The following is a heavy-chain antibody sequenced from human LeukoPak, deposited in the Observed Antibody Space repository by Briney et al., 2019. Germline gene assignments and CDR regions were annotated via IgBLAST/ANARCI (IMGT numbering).Heavy chain of an antibody. J-gene: IGHJ4*02. Sequence: SETLSLTCAVYGGSFSGYYWSWIRQPPGKGLEWIGEINHSGSTNYNPSLKSRVTISVDTSKNQFSLKLSSVTAADTAVYYCARGHRYSGSSYYFDYWGQGTLVTVSS. V-gene: IGHV4-34*01. CDR2: INHSGST. D-gene: IGHD1-26*01. CDR1: GGSFSGYY. CDR3: ARGHRYSGSSYYFDY.